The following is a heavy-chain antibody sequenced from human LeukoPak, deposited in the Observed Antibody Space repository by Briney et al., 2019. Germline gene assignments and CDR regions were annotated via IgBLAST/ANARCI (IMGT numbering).Heavy chain of an antibody. D-gene: IGHD2-15*01. Sequence: SETLSLTCTVSGGSISSYYWSWIRQPAGKGLEWIGRIYTSGSTDYNPSLKSRVTISRDTSKNEFSLILNSLTAADTAVYYCARDSPPAYCSSGSCYFDSWGQGTLVTVSS. J-gene: IGHJ4*02. V-gene: IGHV4-4*07. CDR2: IYTSGST. CDR1: GGSISSYY. CDR3: ARDSPPAYCSSGSCYFDS.